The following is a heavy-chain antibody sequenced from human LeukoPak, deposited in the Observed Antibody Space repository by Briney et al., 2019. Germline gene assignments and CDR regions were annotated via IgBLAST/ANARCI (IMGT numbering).Heavy chain of an antibody. D-gene: IGHD3-3*01. CDR1: GGAISSHY. V-gene: IGHV4-59*11. CDR3: ARGTVYYDFWSGYPTIDNWFDP. CDR2: IYYIGST. Sequence: SETLSLTCTVSGGAISSHYWSWIRQPPGRGLEWIGYIYYIGSTNYNPSLKSRVTISVDTSKNQFSLKLSSVTAADTAVYYCARGTVYYDFWSGYPTIDNWFDPWGRGTLVTVSS. J-gene: IGHJ5*02.